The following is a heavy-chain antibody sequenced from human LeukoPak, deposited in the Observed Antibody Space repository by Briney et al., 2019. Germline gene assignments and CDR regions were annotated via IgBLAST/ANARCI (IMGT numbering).Heavy chain of an antibody. V-gene: IGHV4-34*01. CDR3: ARADYSSSGWYIDY. J-gene: IGHJ4*02. CDR2: INHSGST. CDR1: GGSIGPYY. Sequence: SETLSLTCLLSGGSIGPYYWSWIRQPPGKGLEWIGEINHSGSTNYNPSLKSRVTISVDRSKNQFSLKLSSVTAADTAVYYCARADYSSSGWYIDYWGQGTLVTVSS. D-gene: IGHD6-19*01.